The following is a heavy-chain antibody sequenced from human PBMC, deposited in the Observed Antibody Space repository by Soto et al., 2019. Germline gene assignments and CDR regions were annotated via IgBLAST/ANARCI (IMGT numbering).Heavy chain of an antibody. J-gene: IGHJ6*02. CDR2: IWYDGSNK. D-gene: IGHD6-13*01. CDR3: ARDFFESSSSWNNYYYYGMDV. Sequence: LRLSCAASGFTFSSYGMHWVRQAPGKWLEWVAVIWYDGSNKYYADSVKGRFTISRDNSKNTLYLQMNSLRAEDTAVYYCARDFFESSSSWNNYYYYGMDVWGQGTRVTVSS. CDR1: GFTFSSYG. V-gene: IGHV3-33*01.